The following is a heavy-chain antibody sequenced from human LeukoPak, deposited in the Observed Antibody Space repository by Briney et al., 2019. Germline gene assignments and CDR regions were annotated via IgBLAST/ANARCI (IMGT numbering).Heavy chain of an antibody. V-gene: IGHV4-34*01. CDR1: GGSFSGYY. Sequence: PSETLSLTCAVYGGSFSGYYWSWIRQPPGKGLEWIGEINHSGSTNYNPSLKSRVTISVDTSKNQFSLKLSSVTAADTAVYYCASPALRWSRGRFDYWGQGTLVTVSS. J-gene: IGHJ4*02. CDR3: ASPALRWSRGRFDY. CDR2: INHSGST. D-gene: IGHD3-10*01.